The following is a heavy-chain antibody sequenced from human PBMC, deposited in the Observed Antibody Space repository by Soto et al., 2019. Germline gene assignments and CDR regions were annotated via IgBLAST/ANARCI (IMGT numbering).Heavy chain of an antibody. D-gene: IGHD6-13*01. CDR1: GFTFRSYG. J-gene: IGHJ3*02. CDR2: MSDDESKK. Sequence: QEQLVESGGGVVQPGRSLRLSCVASGFTFRSYGMQWVRQAPGKGLEWVAVMSDDESKKYYADSVKGRFTISRDNSKNTLFLQMDTLISEDTAVYYCARTAGGRVRGALDIWGQGTMVTVSS. V-gene: IGHV3-30-3*01. CDR3: ARTAGGRVRGALDI.